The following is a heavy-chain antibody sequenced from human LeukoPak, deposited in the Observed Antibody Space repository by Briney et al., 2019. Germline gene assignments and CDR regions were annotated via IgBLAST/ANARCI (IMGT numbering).Heavy chain of an antibody. CDR3: ARGGSIFDY. CDR1: GFTFSSYE. V-gene: IGHV3-48*03. J-gene: IGHJ4*02. CDR2: ISSSGGTI. Sequence: PGGSLRLSCAASGFTFSSYEMNWVRQAPGKGLEWVSYISSSGGTIYYADSVKGRFTISRDNAKNSLYLQMNSLRAEDTAVYYCARGGSIFDYWGQGTLVTVSS.